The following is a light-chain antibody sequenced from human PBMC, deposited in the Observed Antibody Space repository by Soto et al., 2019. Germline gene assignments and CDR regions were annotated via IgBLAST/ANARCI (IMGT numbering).Light chain of an antibody. CDR1: QSISNW. CDR3: QQYNSYSWT. J-gene: IGKJ1*01. V-gene: IGKV1-5*01. Sequence: DIQMTQSPSTLSASVGDRVTITCRASQSISNWLAWYRQKPGKAPKLLIYDASTLESGVPSRFSGSGSGTEFTLTISSLQPDDFATYYCQQYNSYSWTFGQGTRV. CDR2: DAS.